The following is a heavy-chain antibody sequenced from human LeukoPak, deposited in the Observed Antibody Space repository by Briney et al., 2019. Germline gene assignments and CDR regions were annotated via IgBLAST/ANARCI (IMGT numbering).Heavy chain of an antibody. CDR3: ARQKWLRSRSDWFDP. CDR1: GGSISSYY. Sequence: SETLSLTCTVSGGSISSYYWSWIRQPPGKGLEWIGYIYYSGSTNYNPSLKSRVTISVDTSKNQFSLKLSSVSAADTAVYYCARQKWLRSRSDWFDPWGQGTLVTVSS. V-gene: IGHV4-59*08. J-gene: IGHJ5*02. D-gene: IGHD5-12*01. CDR2: IYYSGST.